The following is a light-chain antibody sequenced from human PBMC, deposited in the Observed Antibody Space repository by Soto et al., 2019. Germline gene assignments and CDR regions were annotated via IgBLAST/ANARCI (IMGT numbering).Light chain of an antibody. J-gene: IGKJ5*01. Sequence: EIVMTQSPATLSVSPWERATLSCRASQSVSSNLAWYQQKPGQAPRLLIYGASTRATGIPARFSGSGSGTEFTLTISSLQSEDFAVYYCQQYNNWPSWTFGQGTRLEIK. CDR2: GAS. CDR3: QQYNNWPSWT. CDR1: QSVSSN. V-gene: IGKV3-15*01.